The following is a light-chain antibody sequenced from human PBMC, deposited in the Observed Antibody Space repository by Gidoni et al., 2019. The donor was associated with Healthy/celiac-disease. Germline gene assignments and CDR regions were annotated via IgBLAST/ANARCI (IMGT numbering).Light chain of an antibody. Sequence: EIVLTPSPATLSLSPGERATLSCRASQSVSSYLAWYQQKPGQAPRLLIYDTSNRATGIPARFSGSGSGTDFTLTISRLEPEDFAVYYCQQRSIWPPITFGQGTRLEIK. CDR2: DTS. V-gene: IGKV3-11*01. J-gene: IGKJ5*01. CDR1: QSVSSY. CDR3: QQRSIWPPIT.